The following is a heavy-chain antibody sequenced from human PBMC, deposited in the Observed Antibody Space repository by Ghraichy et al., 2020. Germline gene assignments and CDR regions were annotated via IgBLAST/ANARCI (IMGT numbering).Heavy chain of an antibody. CDR3: ARHALVPQMSCFYGPGVITT. CDR1: GASVSGDNYF. Sequence: SETLSLTCTVAGASVSGDNYFWGWLCQPPGKGLQWIGSGFYSGTTYYNPSLESRVYISVDRYKNQFSLNVYSLTAAATAVYYCARHALVPQMSCFYGPGVITTWGQGTRVAVSS. J-gene: IGHJ5*02. CDR2: GFYSGTT. D-gene: IGHD3-10*01. V-gene: IGHV4-39*01.